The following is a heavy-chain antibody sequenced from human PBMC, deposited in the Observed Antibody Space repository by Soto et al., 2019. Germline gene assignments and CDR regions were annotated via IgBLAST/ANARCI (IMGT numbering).Heavy chain of an antibody. CDR3: ARLRLDDYGEEGDYFDY. Sequence: PSETLSLTCTVSGGSISSGSYYWSWIRQPPGKGLEWIGYIYYSGSTNYNPSLKSRVTISVDTSKNQFSLKLSSVTAADTAVYYCARLRLDDYGEEGDYFDYWGQGTLVTVSS. J-gene: IGHJ4*02. V-gene: IGHV4-61*01. D-gene: IGHD4-17*01. CDR2: IYYSGST. CDR1: GGSISSGSYY.